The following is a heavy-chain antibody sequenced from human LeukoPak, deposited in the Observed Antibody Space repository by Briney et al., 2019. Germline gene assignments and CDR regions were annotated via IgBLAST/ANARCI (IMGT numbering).Heavy chain of an antibody. J-gene: IGHJ4*02. CDR1: GFRFSDYY. CDR3: TSGLYSCDY. Sequence: KPGGSVRLSCGASGFRFSDYYMAWIREAPGKGLEWISYISYSGSPIDYADSMKGRFTISRDNAKNSLYLQMDSLRVEDTAVYDCTSGLYSCDYWGQGTLVTVSS. V-gene: IGHV3-11*04. CDR2: ISYSGSPI. D-gene: IGHD3-16*01.